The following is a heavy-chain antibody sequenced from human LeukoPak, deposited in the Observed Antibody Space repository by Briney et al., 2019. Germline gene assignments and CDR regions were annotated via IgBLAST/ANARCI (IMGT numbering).Heavy chain of an antibody. CDR2: IIPIFGTA. Sequence: SVTVSCKASGGTFSSYAISWVRQAPGQGLEWMGGIIPIFGTANYAQKFQGRVTITADESTSTAYMELSSLRSEDTAVYYCARDSTLSGCVDYWGQGTLVTVSS. CDR1: GGTFSSYA. V-gene: IGHV1-69*13. J-gene: IGHJ4*02. CDR3: ARDSTLSGCVDY. D-gene: IGHD6-19*01.